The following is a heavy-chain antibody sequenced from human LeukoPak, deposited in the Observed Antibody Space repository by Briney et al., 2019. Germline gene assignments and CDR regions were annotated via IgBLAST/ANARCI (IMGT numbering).Heavy chain of an antibody. J-gene: IGHJ4*02. V-gene: IGHV1-18*01. CDR1: GYTFTSYG. CDR3: ARGGRVAARRGFDY. D-gene: IGHD6-6*01. CDR2: ISAYNGNT. Sequence: ASVKVSCKASGYTFTSYGISWVRQAPGQGLEWMGWISAYNGNTNYAQKFQGRVTITRNTSISTAYMELSSLRSEDTAVYYCARGGRVAARRGFDYWGQGTLVTVSS.